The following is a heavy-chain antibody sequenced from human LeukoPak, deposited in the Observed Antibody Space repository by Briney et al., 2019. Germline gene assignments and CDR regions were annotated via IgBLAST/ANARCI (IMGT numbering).Heavy chain of an antibody. CDR3: SRGCAGRCYFAGFDY. V-gene: IGHV3-11*01. CDR2: ISSSGSTI. Sequence: QSGGSLRLSCAASGFTFSDYYMSWIRQAPGKGLEWFSYISSSGSTIYYADSVKGRFTISSDNAKNSLYLQMNSLRAEDTAVYYCSRGCAGRCYFAGFDYWGQGTLVSVSS. J-gene: IGHJ4*02. CDR1: GFTFSDYY. D-gene: IGHD2-15*01.